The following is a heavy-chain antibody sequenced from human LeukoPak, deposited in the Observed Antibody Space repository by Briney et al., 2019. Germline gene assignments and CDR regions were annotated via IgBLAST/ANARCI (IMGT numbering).Heavy chain of an antibody. CDR3: ARLDYYDSSGYWPYFDY. J-gene: IGHJ4*02. Sequence: ASVKVSRKASGYTFTSYYMHWVRQAPGQGLEWMGIINPSGGSTSYAQKFQGRVTMTRDTSTSTDYMELSSLRSEDTAVYYCARLDYYDSSGYWPYFDYWGQGTLVTVSS. V-gene: IGHV1-46*01. D-gene: IGHD3-22*01. CDR1: GYTFTSYY. CDR2: INPSGGST.